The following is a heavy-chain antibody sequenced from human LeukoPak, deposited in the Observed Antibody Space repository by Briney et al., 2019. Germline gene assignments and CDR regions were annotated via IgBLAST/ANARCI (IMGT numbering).Heavy chain of an antibody. D-gene: IGHD6-19*01. J-gene: IGHJ4*02. CDR3: AKDKWAVAGYFDY. CDR1: GFTFDDYA. Sequence: PGRSLRLSCAASGFTFDDYAMHWVRQAPGKGLEWVSGISWNSGSIGYADSVKGRFTISRDNAKNSLYLQINSLRAEDMALYYCAKDKWAVAGYFDYWGQGTLVTVSS. V-gene: IGHV3-9*03. CDR2: ISWNSGSI.